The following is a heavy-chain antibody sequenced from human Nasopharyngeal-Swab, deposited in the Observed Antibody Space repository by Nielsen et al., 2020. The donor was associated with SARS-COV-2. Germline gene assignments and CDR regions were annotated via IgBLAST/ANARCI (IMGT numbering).Heavy chain of an antibody. CDR1: GFTFSSYA. J-gene: IGHJ6*02. CDR2: ISYDGSNK. D-gene: IGHD6-13*01. CDR3: ARGQNGQQLVPSYYYYGMDV. V-gene: IGHV3-30*04. Sequence: GESLKISCAASGFTFSSYAMHWVRQAPGKGLEWVAVISYDGSNKYYADFVKGRFTISRDNSKNTLYLQMNSLRAEDTAVYYCARGQNGQQLVPSYYYYGMDVWGQGTTVTVSS.